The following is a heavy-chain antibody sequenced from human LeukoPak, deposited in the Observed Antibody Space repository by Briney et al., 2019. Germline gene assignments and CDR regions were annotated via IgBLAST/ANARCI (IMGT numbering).Heavy chain of an antibody. D-gene: IGHD1-26*01. V-gene: IGHV3-21*04. CDR2: ISSSSSYI. CDR1: GFTFSNYY. Sequence: GGSLILSCAASGFTFSNYYMNWVRQAPGKGLEWVSSISSSSSYIYYEDSVKGRFTISRDKAKNALGREMNSLSAEDTAFYHCARVKGEGAHFDYWGQGTLVTVSS. CDR3: ARVKGEGAHFDY. J-gene: IGHJ4*02.